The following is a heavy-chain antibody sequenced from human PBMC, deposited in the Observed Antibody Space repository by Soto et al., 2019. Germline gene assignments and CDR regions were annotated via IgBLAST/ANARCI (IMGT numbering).Heavy chain of an antibody. CDR2: ISYDGSNE. CDR1: GFTFSSYA. Sequence: QVQLVESGGGVVQPGRSLRLSCAASGFTFSSYAMHWVRQAPGKGLEWVGLISYDGSNEYYADSVKGRFTISRDNSKKTVYLQLNSLRDEDTAVYYCAREGFGAYDFRRVPQTDYGGQGTLVTVSS. D-gene: IGHD5-12*01. J-gene: IGHJ4*02. V-gene: IGHV3-30-3*01. CDR3: AREGFGAYDFRRVPQTDY.